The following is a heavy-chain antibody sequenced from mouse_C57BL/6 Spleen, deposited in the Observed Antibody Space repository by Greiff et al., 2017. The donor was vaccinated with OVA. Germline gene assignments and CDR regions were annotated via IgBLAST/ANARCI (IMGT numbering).Heavy chain of an antibody. V-gene: IGHV1-72*01. D-gene: IGHD1-1*01. Sequence: VQLQQPGAELVKPGASVKLSCKASGYTFTSYWMHWVKQRPGRGLEWLGRIDPNSGGTKYNEKVKSKATLTVDKPSSTAYMQLSSLTSEDSAVYYCARERITTVAPAVDYWGQGTSVTVSS. CDR1: GYTFTSYW. CDR2: IDPNSGGT. J-gene: IGHJ4*01. CDR3: ARERITTVAPAVDY.